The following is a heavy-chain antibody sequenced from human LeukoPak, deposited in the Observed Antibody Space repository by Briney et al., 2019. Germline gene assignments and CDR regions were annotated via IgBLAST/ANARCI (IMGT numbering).Heavy chain of an antibody. Sequence: GGSLRLSCAASGFTFSSYAMHWVRQAPGKGLEWVAVISYDGSNKYYADSVKGRFTVSRDNSKNTLYLQMNSLRAEDTAVYYCARDRGGYSYGCDYWGQGTLVTVSS. CDR3: ARDRGGYSYGCDY. V-gene: IGHV3-30*04. CDR1: GFTFSSYA. J-gene: IGHJ4*02. CDR2: ISYDGSNK. D-gene: IGHD5-18*01.